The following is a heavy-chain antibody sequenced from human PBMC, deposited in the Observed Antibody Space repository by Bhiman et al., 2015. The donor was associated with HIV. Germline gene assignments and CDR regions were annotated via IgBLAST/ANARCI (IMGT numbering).Heavy chain of an antibody. CDR1: GFSFSSYA. CDR2: TSYDGSNK. Sequence: VQLVESGGVVVQPGRSLRLSCAASGFSFSSYAMHWVRQSPGKGLEWVAVTSYDGSNKYYADSVKGRFTISRDNSKNMVYLQMNSLRAEDTAVYYCAKSGLFVLVVYAPDVLDIWGQGTMVTVSS. CDR3: AKSGLFVLVVYAPDVLDI. D-gene: IGHD2-8*02. J-gene: IGHJ3*02. V-gene: IGHV3-30*18.